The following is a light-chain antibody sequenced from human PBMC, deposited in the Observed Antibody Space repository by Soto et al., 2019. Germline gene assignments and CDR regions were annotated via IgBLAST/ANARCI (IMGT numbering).Light chain of an antibody. Sequence: EVVMTQSPATLSLSPGERATLSCRASQSVSSDLAWYQQKPGQAPRLLIYGASTRATDIPARFSGGGSGTEFTLTISNLQAEDFGISYCQQYNDCPPITFCPGTKLDIK. CDR2: GAS. CDR3: QQYNDCPPIT. J-gene: IGKJ3*01. V-gene: IGKV3-15*01. CDR1: QSVSSD.